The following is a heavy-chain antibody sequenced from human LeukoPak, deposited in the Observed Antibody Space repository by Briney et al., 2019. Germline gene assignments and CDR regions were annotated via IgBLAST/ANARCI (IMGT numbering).Heavy chain of an antibody. CDR2: IYYSGST. Sequence: SETLSLTCTVSGDSIGTYYWSLIRQSPGKGLEWIGYIYYSGSTNYNPSLKSRVTISVDTSKNQFSLRLSSVTAADTAEYYCARVSGSSGFYYFDYWGQGSLVTVSS. CDR1: GDSIGTYY. D-gene: IGHD5-18*01. CDR3: ARVSGSSGFYYFDY. J-gene: IGHJ4*02. V-gene: IGHV4-59*01.